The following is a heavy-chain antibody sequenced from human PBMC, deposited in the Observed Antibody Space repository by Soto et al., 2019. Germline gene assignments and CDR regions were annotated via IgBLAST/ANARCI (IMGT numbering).Heavy chain of an antibody. Sequence: QVQLVESGGGVVQPGRSLRLSCAASGFTLSGNDMLWVRQAPGKGPEWVAVMSYDGSHQYYADSVKGRFTISRDTSKSTLYLQMNSLRTEDTAVYYCAKGGWYTSSSPSDCWGQGTLVTVSS. V-gene: IGHV3-30*18. D-gene: IGHD6-6*01. CDR3: AKGGWYTSSSPSDC. CDR1: GFTLSGND. J-gene: IGHJ4*02. CDR2: MSYDGSHQ.